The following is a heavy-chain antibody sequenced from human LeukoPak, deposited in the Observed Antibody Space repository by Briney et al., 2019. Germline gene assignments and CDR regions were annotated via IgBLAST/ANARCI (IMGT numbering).Heavy chain of an antibody. V-gene: IGHV3-64*01. CDR1: GFTFSIYA. J-gene: IGHJ4*02. Sequence: GGSLRLSCAASGFTFSIYAMQWVRQAPGKGLEYVSSITSNGDSTYYANSVKGGFTISRDNSRNTLYLQMGSLRADDMAIYYCARDLRGAGDYWGQGTLVTVSS. CDR2: ITSNGDST. CDR3: ARDLRGAGDY. D-gene: IGHD1-26*01.